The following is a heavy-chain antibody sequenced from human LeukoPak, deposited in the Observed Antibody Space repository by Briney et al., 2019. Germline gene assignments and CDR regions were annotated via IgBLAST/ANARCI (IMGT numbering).Heavy chain of an antibody. D-gene: IGHD3-16*02. CDR1: SVSISSGDYY. Sequence: SETLSLTCTVSSVSISSGDYYWSWLRQPPGKGLEWIGYIYYSGSTYYNPSLKSRVTISVDTSKNQFSLKLSSVTAADTAVYYCARGLTFGGVIVNWGQGTLVTVSS. V-gene: IGHV4-30-4*01. CDR2: IYYSGST. CDR3: ARGLTFGGVIVN. J-gene: IGHJ4*02.